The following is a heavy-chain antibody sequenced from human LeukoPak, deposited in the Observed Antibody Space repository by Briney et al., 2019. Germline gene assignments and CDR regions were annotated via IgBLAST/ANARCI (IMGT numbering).Heavy chain of an antibody. D-gene: IGHD3-22*01. V-gene: IGHV3-74*01. CDR1: GFTFSSYW. Sequence: GGSLRLSCAASGFTFSSYWMHWVRQAPGKGLVWVSRINSDGSSTSYADSVKGRFTISRDNSKNTLYLQMNSLRAEDTAGYYCARDFYYYDSSGYQLSFDYWGQGTLVTVSS. J-gene: IGHJ4*02. CDR3: ARDFYYYDSSGYQLSFDY. CDR2: INSDGSST.